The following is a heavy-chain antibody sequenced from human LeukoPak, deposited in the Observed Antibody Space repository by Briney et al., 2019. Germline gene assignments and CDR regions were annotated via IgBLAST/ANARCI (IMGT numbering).Heavy chain of an antibody. J-gene: IGHJ4*02. V-gene: IGHV3-23*01. D-gene: IGHD6-19*01. CDR3: AKGYSSGRNLFDY. CDR1: GFIFISYA. CDR2: ISGSGDST. Sequence: GSLSLSCAGSGFIFISYAMSWVRQAPGKGLEWVSTISGSGDSTKYADSVKGRFTISRDNSKNTLYLQMNSLIAEDTAVYYCAKGYSSGRNLFDYWGQGTLVTVSS.